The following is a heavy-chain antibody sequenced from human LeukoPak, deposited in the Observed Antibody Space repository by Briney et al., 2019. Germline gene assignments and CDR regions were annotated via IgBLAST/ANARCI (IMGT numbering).Heavy chain of an antibody. CDR2: ISTTSNYI. J-gene: IGHJ4*02. Sequence: PGGSLRLSCAASGFTFSSYNMKWVRQAPGKGLEWVSFISTTSNYIYYADSVKGRFTISRDNAKNSLYLQVNSLRGEDAALYYCARAGVCTTTSCDGGIDYWGQGTLVTVSS. CDR3: ARAGVCTTTSCDGGIDY. CDR1: GFTFSSYN. V-gene: IGHV3-21*06. D-gene: IGHD2-2*01.